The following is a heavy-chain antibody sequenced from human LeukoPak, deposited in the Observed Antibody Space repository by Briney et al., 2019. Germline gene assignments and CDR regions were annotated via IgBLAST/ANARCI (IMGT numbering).Heavy chain of an antibody. V-gene: IGHV3-33*01. CDR1: GFTFSSYG. D-gene: IGHD1-7*01. J-gene: IGHJ4*02. CDR3: ARDRGLTGTMGYFDY. Sequence: GGSLRLSCAASGFTFSSYGMHWVRQAPGKGLEWVAVIWNDGSNKYYADSVKGRFTISRDNSKNTLYLQMNSLRAEDTAVYYCARDRGLTGTMGYFDYWGQGTLVTVSS. CDR2: IWNDGSNK.